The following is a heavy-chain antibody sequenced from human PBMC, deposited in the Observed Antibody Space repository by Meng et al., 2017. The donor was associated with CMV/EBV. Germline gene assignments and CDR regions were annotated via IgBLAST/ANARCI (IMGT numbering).Heavy chain of an antibody. J-gene: IGHJ4*02. CDR2: INHSGST. CDR3: ARGRRLRPFDY. D-gene: IGHD5-12*01. CDR1: GGSVRCYY. Sequence: LTCAVYGGSVRCYYWSWIRQPPGKGLEWIGEINHSGSTNYNPSLKSRVTISVDTSKNQFSLKLSSVTAADTAVYYCARGRRLRPFDYWGQGTLVTVSS. V-gene: IGHV4-34*01.